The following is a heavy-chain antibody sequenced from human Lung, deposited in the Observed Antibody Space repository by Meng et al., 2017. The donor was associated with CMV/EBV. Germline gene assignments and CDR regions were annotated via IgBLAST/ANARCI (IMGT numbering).Heavy chain of an antibody. V-gene: IGHV4-61*01. Sequence: SXTLSLXCTVSGGSVSSGSYYWSWIRQPPGKGLEWIGYIYYSGSTNYNPSLKSRVTISVDTSKNQFSLKLNSVTPEDTAVYYCAREGLRYHYNWFDPWGQGNXVTGAS. J-gene: IGHJ5*02. CDR3: AREGLRYHYNWFDP. CDR1: GGSVSSGSYY. D-gene: IGHD3-9*01. CDR2: IYYSGST.